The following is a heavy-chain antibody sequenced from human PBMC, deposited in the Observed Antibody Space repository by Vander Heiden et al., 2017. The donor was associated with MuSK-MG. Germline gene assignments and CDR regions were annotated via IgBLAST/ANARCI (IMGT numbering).Heavy chain of an antibody. V-gene: IGHV3-23*01. Sequence: EVQLLESGGGLVQPGGSLRLSCAASGFTFSSYAMSWVRQAPGKGLERVSGISDSGGSSSYADSVKGRFTISRDNSRNTLYLQMKSLGAEDTAIYYYAKATKPLGAFDYWGQGTLVTVSS. CDR3: AKATKPLGAFDY. D-gene: IGHD3-16*01. CDR2: ISDSGGSS. CDR1: GFTFSSYA. J-gene: IGHJ4*02.